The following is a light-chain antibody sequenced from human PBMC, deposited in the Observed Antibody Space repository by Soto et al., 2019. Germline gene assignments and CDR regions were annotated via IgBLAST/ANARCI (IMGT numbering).Light chain of an antibody. J-gene: IGKJ5*01. CDR2: GAS. V-gene: IGKV3-15*01. Sequence: EVVMTQSPAPPSVSPGERARLSCRASQSIGSFLAWYQQKPGQAPRLLIYGASTRATGIPARFSGSGSGTEFTLTISSLQSEDFAVYYCQHYNNWPPITFGQGTRLEI. CDR3: QHYNNWPPIT. CDR1: QSIGSF.